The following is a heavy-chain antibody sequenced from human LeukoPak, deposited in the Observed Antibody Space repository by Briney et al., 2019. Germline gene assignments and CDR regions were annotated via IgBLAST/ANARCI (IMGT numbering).Heavy chain of an antibody. CDR1: GGSFSGYY. J-gene: IGHJ6*03. CDR3: ARGRGVTNTYYYYYYMDV. Sequence: KTSETLSLTCAVYGGSFSGYYWSWIRQPPGKGLEWIGEINHSGSTNYNPSLKSRVTISVDTSKNQFSLKLSSVTAADTALYYCARGRGVTNTYYYYYYMDVWGKGTTVTVSS. V-gene: IGHV4-34*01. CDR2: INHSGST. D-gene: IGHD2-21*02.